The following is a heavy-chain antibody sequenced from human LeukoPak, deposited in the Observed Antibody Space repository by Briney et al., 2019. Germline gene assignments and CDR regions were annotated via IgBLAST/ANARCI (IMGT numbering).Heavy chain of an antibody. CDR2: INPDGSTT. CDR3: AKGHSSTWYGTDV. D-gene: IGHD6-13*01. Sequence: GGSLRLSCAASGFTFSSYWMHWVRQAPGKGLVWVSRINPDGSTTSYADSVKGRFTISRDSAKNTLYLQMNSLRAEDTAVYYCAKGHSSTWYGTDVWGEGTTVTVSS. CDR1: GFTFSSYW. V-gene: IGHV3-74*01. J-gene: IGHJ6*04.